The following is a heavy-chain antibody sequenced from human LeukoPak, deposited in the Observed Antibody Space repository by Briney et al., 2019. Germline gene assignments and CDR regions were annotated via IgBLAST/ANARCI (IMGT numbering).Heavy chain of an antibody. CDR2: IYSGGST. V-gene: IGHV3-66*04. J-gene: IGHJ6*02. CDR1: GFTVSSNH. CDR3: ARHGFSGSYYYYYYGMDV. Sequence: PGGSLRLSCAASGFTVSSNHMSWVRQAPGKGLEWVSVIYSGGSTYYADSVKGRFTISRDNAKNSLYLQMNSLRAEDTAVYYCARHGFSGSYYYYYYGMDVWGQGTTVTVSS. D-gene: IGHD1-26*01.